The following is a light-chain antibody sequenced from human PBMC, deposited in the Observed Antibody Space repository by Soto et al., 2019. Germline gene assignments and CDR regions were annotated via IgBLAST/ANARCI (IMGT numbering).Light chain of an antibody. J-gene: IGLJ2*01. CDR3: CSYAGRSQGV. CDR1: SSDVGSYNL. V-gene: IGLV2-23*01. CDR2: EGS. Sequence: QSALTQPASVSGSPGQSITISCTGTSSDVGSYNLVSWYQQHPGKAPKLMIYEGSKRPSGVSNRFSGSKSGNTASLTISGLQAEDEADYYCCSYAGRSQGVFGGGTKLTVL.